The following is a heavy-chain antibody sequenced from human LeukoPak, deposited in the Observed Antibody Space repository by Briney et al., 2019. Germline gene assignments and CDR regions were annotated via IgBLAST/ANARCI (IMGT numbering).Heavy chain of an antibody. CDR3: ARDLRGSYYSPADY. Sequence: LGASVKVSCKASGYTFTGYYMHWVRQAPGQGLEWMGWINPNSGGTNYAQKFQGRATMTRDTSISTAYMELSRLRSDDTAVYYCARDLRGSYYSPADYWGQGTLVTVSS. V-gene: IGHV1-2*03. D-gene: IGHD1-26*01. CDR1: GYTFTGYY. CDR2: INPNSGGT. J-gene: IGHJ4*02.